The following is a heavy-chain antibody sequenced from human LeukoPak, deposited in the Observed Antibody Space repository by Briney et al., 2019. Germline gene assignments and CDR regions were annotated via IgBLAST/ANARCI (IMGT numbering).Heavy chain of an antibody. CDR1: GFTFSSYS. CDR3: ARDVCFGELSGGYYFDY. V-gene: IGHV3-21*01. J-gene: IGHJ4*02. CDR2: ISSSSSYI. Sequence: GGSLRLSCAASGFTFSSYSMNWLRQAPGKGLEWVSSISSSSSYIYYADSVKGRFTISRDNAKNSLYLQMNSLRAEHTAVYYCARDVCFGELSGGYYFDYWGQGTLVTVSS. D-gene: IGHD3-10*01.